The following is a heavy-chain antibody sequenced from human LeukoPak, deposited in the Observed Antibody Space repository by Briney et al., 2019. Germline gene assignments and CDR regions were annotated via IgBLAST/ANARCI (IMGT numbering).Heavy chain of an antibody. D-gene: IGHD3-22*01. V-gene: IGHV1-18*01. Sequence: ASVKVSCKASDYTFSSYGIIWVRQGPGQGLEWMGWISAYNGNTNYAQKLQGRVTMTTDTSTSTAYMELRSLRSDDTAVYYCARGGYYDSSGPLHYWGQGTLVTVSS. J-gene: IGHJ4*02. CDR1: DYTFSSYG. CDR2: ISAYNGNT. CDR3: ARGGYYDSSGPLHY.